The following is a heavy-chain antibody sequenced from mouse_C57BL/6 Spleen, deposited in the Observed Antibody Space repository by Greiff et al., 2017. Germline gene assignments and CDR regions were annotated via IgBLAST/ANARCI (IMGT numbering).Heavy chain of an antibody. CDR3: ARRVYYDYLAGYFDY. V-gene: IGHV8-12*01. CDR2: IYWDDDK. D-gene: IGHD2-4*01. Sequence: QVQLKESGPGILQSSQTLSLTCSFSGFSLSTSGMGVSWIRQPSGKGLEWLAHIYWDDDKRYNPSLKSRLTISKDTSRNQVFLKITSVDTADTATYYCARRVYYDYLAGYFDYWGQGTTLTVSS. CDR1: GFSLSTSGMG. J-gene: IGHJ2*01.